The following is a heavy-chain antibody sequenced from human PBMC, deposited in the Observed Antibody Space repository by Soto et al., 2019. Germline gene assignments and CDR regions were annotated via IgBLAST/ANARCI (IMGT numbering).Heavy chain of an antibody. J-gene: IGHJ4*02. Sequence: EVQLVESGGGLVQPGGSLKLSCAASGFIFSGSAVHWVRQASGKGLEWVGRILSKAGNYATAYPASMKGRFTISRDDSENTAFLKMNSVKTEDTAVYYCIRGGSPYYYDYWGQGTLVAVSS. CDR3: IRGGSPYYYDY. CDR1: GFIFSGSA. V-gene: IGHV3-73*01. CDR2: ILSKAGNYAT.